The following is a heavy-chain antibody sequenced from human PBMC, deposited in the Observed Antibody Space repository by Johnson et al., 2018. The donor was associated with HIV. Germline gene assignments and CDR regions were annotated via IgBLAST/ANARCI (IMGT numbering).Heavy chain of an antibody. CDR2: ISSRGGSA. D-gene: IGHD7-27*01. CDR3: APLGDAFDI. CDR1: GFTFSDYY. V-gene: IGHV3-11*04. J-gene: IGHJ3*02. Sequence: QVQLVESGGGLVKPGGSLRLSCAASGFTFSDYYMTWIRQTPGKGLEWVSYISSRGGSAYSTDSVKDRFTISRDNSKNTLYLQMNSLRAEDTAVYYCAPLGDAFDIWGQGTMVTVSS.